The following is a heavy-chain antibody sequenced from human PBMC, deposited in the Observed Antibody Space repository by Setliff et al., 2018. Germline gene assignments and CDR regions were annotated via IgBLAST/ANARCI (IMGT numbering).Heavy chain of an antibody. J-gene: IGHJ6*03. CDR2: IYTIWST. CDR1: GDSISSRPFY. CDR3: ARMTGFQYIDV. D-gene: IGHD3-3*01. Sequence: SETLSLTCTVSGDSISSRPFYWGWFRQPAGKELEWIGQIYTIWSTIYNPSLKSRVTILLDTSKNQFSLTLTSVTAADTAVYYCARMTGFQYIDVWGKGTTVTVSS. V-gene: IGHV4-61*09.